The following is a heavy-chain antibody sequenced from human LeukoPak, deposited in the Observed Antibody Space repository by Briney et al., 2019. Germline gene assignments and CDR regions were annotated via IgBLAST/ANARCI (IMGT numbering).Heavy chain of an antibody. Sequence: PSGTLSLTCAVYGGSFSSYYWSWIRQPPGKGLEWIGEINHSGSTNYNPSLKSRVTISVDTSKNQFSLKLSSVTAADTAVYYCAVGELNYYYGMDVWGQGTTVTVSS. CDR1: GGSFSSYY. D-gene: IGHD3-10*01. J-gene: IGHJ6*02. CDR2: INHSGST. CDR3: AVGELNYYYGMDV. V-gene: IGHV4-34*01.